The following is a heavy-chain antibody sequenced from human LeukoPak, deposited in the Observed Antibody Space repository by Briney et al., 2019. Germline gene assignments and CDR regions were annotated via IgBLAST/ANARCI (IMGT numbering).Heavy chain of an antibody. V-gene: IGHV4-59*08. J-gene: IGHJ3*01. Sequence: SSETLSLTCTVSGGSISNYCWSWIRQPPGKGLEWIGYMYYSGSTNYNPSLESRVTISGDTSKNQFSLKLISVTAADTAVYYCARSPCTSASCPRRNVFDVWGQGTMVTVSS. CDR1: GGSISNYC. CDR2: MYYSGST. CDR3: ARSPCTSASCPRRNVFDV. D-gene: IGHD2-2*01.